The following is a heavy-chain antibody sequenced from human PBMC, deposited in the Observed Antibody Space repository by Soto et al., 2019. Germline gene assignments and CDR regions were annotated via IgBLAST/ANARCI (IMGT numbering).Heavy chain of an antibody. CDR1: GGTFSSYA. J-gene: IGHJ6*02. V-gene: IGHV1-69*13. Sequence: SVKVSCKASGGTFSSYAISWVRQAPGQGLEWMGGIIPIFGTANYAQKFQGRVTITADESTSTAYMELSSLRSEDTAVYYCARQARDYSNYNYYYYGMDVWGQGTTVTVS. CDR2: IIPIFGTA. CDR3: ARQARDYSNYNYYYYGMDV. D-gene: IGHD4-4*01.